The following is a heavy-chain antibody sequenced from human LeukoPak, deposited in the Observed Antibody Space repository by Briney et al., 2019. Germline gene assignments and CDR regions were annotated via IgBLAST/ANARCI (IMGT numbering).Heavy chain of an antibody. CDR2: IYEGGSS. J-gene: IGHJ5*02. Sequence: SGGSLRLSCAVSGFIVNNKYMTWVRQAPGKGLEWVSVIYEGGSSDYADSVKGRFTISRDNAKNSLYLQMNSLRAEDTAVYYCARGPGWFDPWGQGTLVTVSS. CDR3: ARGPGWFDP. CDR1: GFIVNNKY. V-gene: IGHV3-66*01.